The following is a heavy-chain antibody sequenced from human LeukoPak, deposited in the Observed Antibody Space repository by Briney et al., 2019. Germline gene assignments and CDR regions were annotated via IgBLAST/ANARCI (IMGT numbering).Heavy chain of an antibody. J-gene: IGHJ3*02. V-gene: IGHV3-20*04. Sequence: GGSLRLSCAASGFTFDDYGMSWVRQAPGKGLEWVSGINWNGGSTGYADSVKGRFTISRDNAKNSLYLQMNSLRAEDTALYYCARVVAATFGGFGAFDIWGQGTMVTVSS. CDR3: ARVVAATFGGFGAFDI. CDR1: GFTFDDYG. CDR2: INWNGGST. D-gene: IGHD2-15*01.